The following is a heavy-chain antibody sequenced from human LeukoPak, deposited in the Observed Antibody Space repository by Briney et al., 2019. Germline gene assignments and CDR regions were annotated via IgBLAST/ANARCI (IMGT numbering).Heavy chain of an antibody. CDR2: FDPEDGET. J-gene: IGHJ5*02. CDR1: GYTLTELS. V-gene: IGHV1-24*01. D-gene: IGHD3-3*01. CDR3: ATITIFNEPSWFDP. Sequence: ASVKVSFKVSGYTLTELSMHWVRQAPGKGLEWMGGFDPEDGETIYAQKFQGRVTMTEDTSTDTAYMELSSLRSEDTAVYYCATITIFNEPSWFDPWGQGTLVTVSS.